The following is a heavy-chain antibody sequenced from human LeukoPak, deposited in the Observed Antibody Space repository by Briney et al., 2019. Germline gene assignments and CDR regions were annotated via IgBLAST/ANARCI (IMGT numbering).Heavy chain of an antibody. D-gene: IGHD5-12*01. CDR2: ISAYNGNT. CDR1: GYTFTSYY. J-gene: IGHJ4*02. CDR3: ARDGYSGSDAL. Sequence: GASVKVSCKASGYTFTSYYIHWVRQAPGQGLEWMGWISAYNGNTNYAQKLQGRVTMTTDTSTTTVYMELKSLRSDDTAVYYCARDGYSGSDALWGQGTLVAVSS. V-gene: IGHV1-18*04.